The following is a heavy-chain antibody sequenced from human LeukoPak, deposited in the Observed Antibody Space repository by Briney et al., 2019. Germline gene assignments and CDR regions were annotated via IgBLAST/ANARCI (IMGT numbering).Heavy chain of an antibody. D-gene: IGHD3-10*01. J-gene: IGHJ4*02. Sequence: SETLSLTCTVSGGSISSYYWSWIRQPAGKGLEWIGRIYTSGSTNYNPSLKSRVTMSVDTSKSQFSLKLSSVTAADTAVYYCARVVRGSGSSYYFDYWGQGTLVTVSS. CDR3: ARVVRGSGSSYYFDY. CDR2: IYTSGST. CDR1: GGSISSYY. V-gene: IGHV4-4*07.